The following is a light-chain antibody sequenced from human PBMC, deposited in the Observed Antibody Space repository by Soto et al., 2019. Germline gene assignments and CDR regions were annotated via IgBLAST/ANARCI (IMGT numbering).Light chain of an antibody. CDR1: QDIANY. J-gene: IGKJ4*01. CDR2: DAS. V-gene: IGKV1-33*01. CDR3: QQYDNLPLT. Sequence: DIQMTHSPSSLSASVGDRVTITCQSSQDIANYLNWYQQKAGRAPKFLIYDASNLETGVPSRFSGSGSGTDFTLTISSLQPEDIATYYCQQYDNLPLTLGGGTKVDIK.